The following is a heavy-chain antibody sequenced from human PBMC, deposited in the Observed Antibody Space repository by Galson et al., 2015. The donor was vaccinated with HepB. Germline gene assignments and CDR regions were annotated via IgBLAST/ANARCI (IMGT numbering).Heavy chain of an antibody. CDR1: GSTFTSYG. CDR3: ARVYSGSYRRTTGPFDY. J-gene: IGHJ4*02. V-gene: IGHV1-18*01. D-gene: IGHD1-26*01. Sequence: SVTVSCKASGSTFTSYGISWVRQAPGQGLEWMGWISAYNGNTNYAQKLQGRVTMTTDTSTSTAYMELRSLRSDDTAVYYCARVYSGSYRRTTGPFDYWGQGTLVTVSS. CDR2: ISAYNGNT.